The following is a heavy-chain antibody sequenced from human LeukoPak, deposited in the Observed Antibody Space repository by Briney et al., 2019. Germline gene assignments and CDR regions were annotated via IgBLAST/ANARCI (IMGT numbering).Heavy chain of an antibody. CDR1: GFTFDDYA. CDR2: ISWDGGST. V-gene: IGHV3-43D*03. Sequence: GGSLRLSCAASGFTFDDYAMHWVRQAPGKGLEWVSLISWDGGSTYYADSVKGRFTISRDNSKNSLYLQMNSLRAEDTALYYCAKDQGLHRRGGGGRLPDYWGQGTLVTVSS. D-gene: IGHD3-16*01. CDR3: AKDQGLHRRGGGGRLPDY. J-gene: IGHJ4*02.